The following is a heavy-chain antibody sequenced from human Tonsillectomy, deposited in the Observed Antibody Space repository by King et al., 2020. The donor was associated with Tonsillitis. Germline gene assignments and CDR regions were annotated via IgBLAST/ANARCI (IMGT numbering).Heavy chain of an antibody. CDR3: ARGGGCSSTSCQDYFDY. CDR1: GFTFSDYY. Sequence: VQLVESGGGLVKPGGSLRLSCAASGFTFSDYYMSWSRQAPGKGREWVSYIKISRSYTNYADSVKGRVTISRANAKNSLYLQMNSLRAEDTAVYYCARGGGCSSTSCQDYFDYWGQGTLVTVSS. CDR2: IKISRSYT. D-gene: IGHD2-2*01. J-gene: IGHJ4*02. V-gene: IGHV3-11*05.